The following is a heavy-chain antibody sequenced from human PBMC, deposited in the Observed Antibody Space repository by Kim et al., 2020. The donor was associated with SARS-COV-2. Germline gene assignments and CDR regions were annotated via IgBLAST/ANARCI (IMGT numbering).Heavy chain of an antibody. CDR2: ISRSSSYI. V-gene: IGHV3-21*01. D-gene: IGHD3-3*01. Sequence: GGSLRLSCAASGFTFSTYSMNWVRKAPGKGLEWVSSISRSSSYIYYADSVKGRFTISRDNAKNSLYLQMNTLRAEDTAVYYCARGATIFGVLEDYYYYYMDVWGKGTTVTVSS. CDR1: GFTFSTYS. J-gene: IGHJ6*03. CDR3: ARGATIFGVLEDYYYYYMDV.